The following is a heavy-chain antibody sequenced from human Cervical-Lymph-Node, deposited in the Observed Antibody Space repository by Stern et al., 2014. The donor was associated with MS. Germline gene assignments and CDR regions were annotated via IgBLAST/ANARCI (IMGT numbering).Heavy chain of an antibody. CDR3: ARGNWNYEGMGY. Sequence: VQLVQSGGGVVQPGRSLRLSCAASGFTFSNYGMPWVRPAPGKGLEWLAVIWYDGNKKYYADSVKGRFTIARDNSKNTLFLQMSSLTAEDTALYYCARGNWNYEGMGYWGQGTLVTVSS. J-gene: IGHJ4*02. CDR2: IWYDGNKK. V-gene: IGHV3-33*01. CDR1: GFTFSNYG. D-gene: IGHD1-7*01.